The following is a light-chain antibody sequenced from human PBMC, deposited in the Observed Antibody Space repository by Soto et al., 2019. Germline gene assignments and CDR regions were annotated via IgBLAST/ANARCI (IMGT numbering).Light chain of an antibody. CDR3: QQYNNWPPLT. CDR1: QSVSSN. CDR2: GAS. J-gene: IGKJ4*01. V-gene: IGKV3-15*01. Sequence: EIVMTQSPATLSVSPGERATLSCRASQSVSSNLAWYQQKPGQAPRLLIYGASTRATGIPARFSGSGSGTEFNPTISSLQSEDFAEYYCQQYNNWPPLTFGGGTKVEIK.